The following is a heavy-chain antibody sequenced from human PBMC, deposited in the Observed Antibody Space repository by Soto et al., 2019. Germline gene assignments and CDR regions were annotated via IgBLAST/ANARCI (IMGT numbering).Heavy chain of an antibody. J-gene: IGHJ4*02. CDR1: GYTFSSYG. V-gene: IGHV1-18*01. CDR3: AREFRDSCGGPSCFSIDF. Sequence: QVQPLQSGAEVKEPGASVMVSCKASGYTFSSYGFSWVRQAPGQGLGRVAWISANSGDTNSAQQFHGRVTLTPDTSTITASMDLRSMRSADTAMYYCAREFRDSCGGPSCFSIDFCGQGTMVTVSS. D-gene: IGHD2-2*01. CDR2: ISANSGDT.